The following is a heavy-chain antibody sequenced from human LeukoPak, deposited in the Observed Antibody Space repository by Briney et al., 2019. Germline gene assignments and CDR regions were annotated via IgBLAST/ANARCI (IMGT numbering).Heavy chain of an antibody. D-gene: IGHD3-3*01. CDR2: IRRKGYGGTT. CDR3: TRDHDFWSGPLDV. Sequence: GGSLRLSCTGSGFTFGDYSMSWFRQAPGKGLEWVGFIRRKGYGGTTEYAASVKGRFTILRDDSKSTAYLQMNSLKTEDTAVYYCTRDHDFWSGPLDVWGTGTTVTVSS. V-gene: IGHV3-49*03. J-gene: IGHJ6*04. CDR1: GFTFGDYS.